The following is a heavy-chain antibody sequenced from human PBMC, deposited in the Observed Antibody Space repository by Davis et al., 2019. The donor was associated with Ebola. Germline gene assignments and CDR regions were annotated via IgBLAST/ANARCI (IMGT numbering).Heavy chain of an antibody. V-gene: IGHV3-23*01. CDR1: GFTFGSYA. CDR2: IRGSDGNT. CDR3: AKLAQHHFLEVADDF. D-gene: IGHD6-19*01. Sequence: PGGSLRLSCAASGFTFGSYAMSWVRQAPGKGLEWLSSIRGSDGNTYYANAVKGRFTISRDTSRNTVYLQMMSLRAEDTALYYCAKLAQHHFLEVADDFWGQGTLVTVSS. J-gene: IGHJ4*02.